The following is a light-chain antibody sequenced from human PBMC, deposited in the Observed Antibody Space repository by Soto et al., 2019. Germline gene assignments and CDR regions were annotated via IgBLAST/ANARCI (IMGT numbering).Light chain of an antibody. V-gene: IGKV3-15*01. CDR3: QQYNNWPPLT. CDR2: GAS. J-gene: IGKJ4*01. CDR1: QSVSSS. Sequence: EIVMTQSPATLSVSPGERATLSCRASQSVSSSLAWYQQKPGQAPRLLIYGASTRATAIPARFSGSGSGTEFTLTISGLQSEDFAVYYCQQYNNWPPLTFGGGTKVEIK.